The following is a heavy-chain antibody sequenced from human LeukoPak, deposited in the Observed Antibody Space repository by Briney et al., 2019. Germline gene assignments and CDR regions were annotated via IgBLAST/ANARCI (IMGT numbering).Heavy chain of an antibody. Sequence: GGSLRLSCAASGFTFSSYSMNWVRQAPGKGLEWVANIKHDGSEKNYVDSVKGRFTISRDNAKNSLYLQMNSLRAEDTAVYYCARAVGVIVAIDYWGQGTLVTVSS. D-gene: IGHD5-12*01. CDR2: IKHDGSEK. V-gene: IGHV3-7*01. CDR1: GFTFSSYS. J-gene: IGHJ4*02. CDR3: ARAVGVIVAIDY.